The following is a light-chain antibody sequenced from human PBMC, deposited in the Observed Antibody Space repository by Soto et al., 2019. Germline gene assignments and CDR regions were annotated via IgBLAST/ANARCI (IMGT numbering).Light chain of an antibody. CDR3: QQRSNWPTWT. CDR2: DAS. CDR1: QSVSSY. V-gene: IGKV3-11*01. J-gene: IGKJ1*01. Sequence: EIVLTQSPATLSLSPGERANLSCRASQSVSSYLAWYQQKPGQAPRLLIYDASNRATGIPARFSGSGSGTDFTLTISSLEPADFAVYYCQQRSNWPTWTFGQGTKVDIK.